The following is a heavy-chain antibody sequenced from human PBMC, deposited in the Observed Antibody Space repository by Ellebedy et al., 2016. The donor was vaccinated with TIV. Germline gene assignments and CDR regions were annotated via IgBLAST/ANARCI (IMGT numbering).Heavy chain of an antibody. Sequence: PGGSLRLSCAASGFTFSSYAMTWVRQAPGKGLEWVSGISANCRSTYYADSVKGRFTISRDNSNNTLSLQMNSLRAKDTAVYFCAKEPIAVAGYYYYGMDVWGQGTTVTVSS. V-gene: IGHV3-23*01. CDR3: AKEPIAVAGYYYYGMDV. CDR2: ISANCRST. J-gene: IGHJ6*02. CDR1: GFTFSSYA. D-gene: IGHD6-19*01.